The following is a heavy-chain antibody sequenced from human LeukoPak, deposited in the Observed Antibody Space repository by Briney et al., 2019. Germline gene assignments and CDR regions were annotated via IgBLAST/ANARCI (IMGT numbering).Heavy chain of an antibody. D-gene: IGHD1-26*01. CDR3: VRVKSGSISDS. CDR1: GGSISSSNYY. CDR2: ISYSGST. V-gene: IGHV4-39*07. J-gene: IGHJ4*02. Sequence: SETLSLTCTVSGGSISSSNYYWGWIRQPPGEGLEWIASISYSGSTYYNPSVKSRVAISRDTSKNQFSLSLNSVTAADTAVYYCVRVKSGSISDSWGQGTLVTVSS.